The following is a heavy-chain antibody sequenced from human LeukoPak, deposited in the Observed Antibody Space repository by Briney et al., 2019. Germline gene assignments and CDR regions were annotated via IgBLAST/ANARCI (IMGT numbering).Heavy chain of an antibody. CDR2: ISYDGSNK. V-gene: IGHV3-30*18. CDR1: GFTFSSYG. D-gene: IGHD3-10*01. CDR3: AKGTGEPYFDY. Sequence: GRSLRLSCAASGFTFSSYGMHWVRQAPGKGLEWVAVISYDGSNKYYADSVKGRFTISRDNSKNTLYLQMNSLRAEDTAVYYCAKGTGEPYFDYWAREPWSPSPQ. J-gene: IGHJ4*02.